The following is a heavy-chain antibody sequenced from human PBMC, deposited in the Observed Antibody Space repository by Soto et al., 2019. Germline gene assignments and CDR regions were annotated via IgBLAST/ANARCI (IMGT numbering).Heavy chain of an antibody. J-gene: IGHJ6*02. V-gene: IGHV3-15*07. CDR3: TTGAYCSSTSCYARDYYYGMDV. CDR2: IKSKTDGGTT. D-gene: IGHD2-2*01. CDR1: GFTFSNAW. Sequence: EVQLVESGGGLVKPGGSLRLSCAASGFTFSNAWMNWVRQAPGKGLEWVGRIKSKTDGGTTDYAGPVKGRFTISRDDSKNTMYIQMNSLKTEDKALYYCTTGAYCSSTSCYARDYYYGMDVWGQGTTVTVSS.